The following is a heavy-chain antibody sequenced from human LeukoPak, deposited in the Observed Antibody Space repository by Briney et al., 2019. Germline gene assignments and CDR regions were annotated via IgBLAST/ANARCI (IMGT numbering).Heavy chain of an antibody. CDR2: IYSGGST. D-gene: IGHD6-6*01. CDR1: GFAVSNNY. J-gene: IGHJ4*02. V-gene: IGHV3-66*04. Sequence: GGSLRLSCAASGFAVSNNYMSWVRQAPGKGLEWVSVIYSGGSTYYADSVKGRFTISRDNSKNTLYLQMNSLRAEDTAVYYCAGHSSPYSTSARFDYWGQGTLVTVSS. CDR3: AGHSSPYSTSARFDY.